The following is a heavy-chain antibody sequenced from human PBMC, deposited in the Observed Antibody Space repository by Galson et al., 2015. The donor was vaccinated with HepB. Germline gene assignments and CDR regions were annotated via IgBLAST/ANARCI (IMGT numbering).Heavy chain of an antibody. D-gene: IGHD2-15*01. CDR1: GFTFRTYG. CDR2: IWYDGSNK. J-gene: IGHJ4*02. Sequence: SLRLSCAASGFTFRTYGMHWVRQAPGKGLEWVAVIWYDGSNKYYADSVEGRFTISRDNSKNTLYLQMNSLRAEDTAVYYCAKAGYCSGGNCYSGYIDYWGQGALVTVSS. CDR3: AKAGYCSGGNCYSGYIDY. V-gene: IGHV3-33*06.